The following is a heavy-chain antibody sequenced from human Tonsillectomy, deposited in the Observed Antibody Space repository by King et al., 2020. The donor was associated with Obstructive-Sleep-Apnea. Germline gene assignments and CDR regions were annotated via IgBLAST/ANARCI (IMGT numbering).Heavy chain of an antibody. Sequence: QLQESGPGLLKPSETLSLTCSVSGASISSSNYYWGWIRQPPGKGLEWIGSIDYSGSTYYNPSLKSRVTISVDTSKNQFSLKLNSVTAADTAVYYCAGGGSSWYSNPFDYWGQGTLVTVSS. CDR3: AGGGSSWYSNPFDY. CDR2: IDYSGST. V-gene: IGHV4-39*07. CDR1: GASISSSNYY. D-gene: IGHD6-13*01. J-gene: IGHJ4*02.